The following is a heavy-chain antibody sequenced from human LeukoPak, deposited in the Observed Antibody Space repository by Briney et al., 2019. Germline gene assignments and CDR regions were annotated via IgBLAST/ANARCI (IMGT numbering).Heavy chain of an antibody. J-gene: IGHJ4*02. D-gene: IGHD3-22*01. CDR3: ARHAWRGSGYYVPFDC. CDR2: IYNTGST. V-gene: IGHV4-39*01. Sequence: SSETLSLTCTVSGGSISSSSYYWGWIRQSPGKEPEWIGSIYNTGSTHYKPSLENRVTISVDTSKNQLSPKLNSVTAADTAIYYCARHAWRGSGYYVPFDCWGLGTLVTVSS. CDR1: GGSISSSSYY.